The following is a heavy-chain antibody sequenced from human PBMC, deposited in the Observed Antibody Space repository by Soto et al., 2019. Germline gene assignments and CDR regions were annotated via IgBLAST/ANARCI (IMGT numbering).Heavy chain of an antibody. V-gene: IGHV4-4*02. Sequence: QVQLQESGPGLGMPSGTLSLTCAVSGGFISSGLWWSWVRQSPGKGLEWLGEIYHGGTTNYNPSLRSRVTISIDNSKNQFSLKVSSVTAADTALYYCASQSSYRIDYWGQGILVSVSS. CDR1: GGFISSGLW. J-gene: IGHJ4*02. D-gene: IGHD2-2*01. CDR3: ASQSSYRIDY. CDR2: IYHGGTT.